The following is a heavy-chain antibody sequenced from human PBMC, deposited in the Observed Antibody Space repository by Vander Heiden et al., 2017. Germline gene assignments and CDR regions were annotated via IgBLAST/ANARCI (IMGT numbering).Heavy chain of an antibody. CDR1: GFSLSTSGVG. CDR3: ARETTVTSRYYYYGMDV. V-gene: IGHV2-5*02. CDR2: IYWDDDK. J-gene: IGHJ6*02. D-gene: IGHD4-17*01. Sequence: QITLKESGPTLVKPTQTLTLTCTFPGFSLSTSGVGVGWIRQPPGKALEWLALIYWDDDKRYSPSLKSRLTITKDTSKNQVVLTMTNMDPVDTATYYCARETTVTSRYYYYGMDVWGQGTTVTVSS.